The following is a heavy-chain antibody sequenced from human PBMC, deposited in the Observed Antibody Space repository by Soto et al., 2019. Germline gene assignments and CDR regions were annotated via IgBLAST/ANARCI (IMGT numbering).Heavy chain of an antibody. D-gene: IGHD3-10*01. Sequence: EVQLVESGGGLVKPGGSLRLSCAASGFTFSSYSMNWVRQAPGKGLDWVSSISSSSTYIYYADSVQGRFTISRDNAKNSLYLQMNSLRAEDTAVYYCARESDGSGSYYQHWGQGTLVTVSS. CDR1: GFTFSSYS. J-gene: IGHJ1*01. CDR3: ARESDGSGSYYQH. V-gene: IGHV3-21*01. CDR2: ISSSSTYI.